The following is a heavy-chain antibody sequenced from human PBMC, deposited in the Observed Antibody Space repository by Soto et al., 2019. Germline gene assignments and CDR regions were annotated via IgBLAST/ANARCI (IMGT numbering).Heavy chain of an antibody. J-gene: IGHJ4*02. CDR3: ARDTNGLHY. V-gene: IGHV3-74*01. Sequence: EVQLVESGGGLVQPGGSLRLSCAASGLIFSNYKLHWVRQAPGKGLVWVSRISTDGSITDYADSVKGRFTVSRDNAKNTLYLQMNSLRVDDPAVYYCARDTNGLHYWGQGTLVTVSS. CDR2: ISTDGSIT. D-gene: IGHD2-8*01. CDR1: GLIFSNYK.